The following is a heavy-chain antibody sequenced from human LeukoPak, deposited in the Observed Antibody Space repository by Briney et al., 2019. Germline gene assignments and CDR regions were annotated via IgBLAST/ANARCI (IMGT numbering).Heavy chain of an antibody. CDR3: AREIVVVPAAMPGLCYMDV. V-gene: IGHV4-38-2*02. CDR2: IYHSGST. Sequence: PSETLSLTCAVSGYSISSGYYWGWIRQPPGKGLEWIGSIYHSGSTYYNPSLKSRVTISVDTSKNQFSLKLSSVTAADTAAYYCAREIVVVPAAMPGLCYMDVGGKGTTVTVSS. CDR1: GYSISSGYY. D-gene: IGHD2-2*01. J-gene: IGHJ6*03.